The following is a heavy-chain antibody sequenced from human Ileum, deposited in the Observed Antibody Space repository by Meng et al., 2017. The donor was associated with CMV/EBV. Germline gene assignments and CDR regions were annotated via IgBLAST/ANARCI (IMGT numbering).Heavy chain of an antibody. J-gene: IGHJ4*01. CDR1: GLTFNSYN. CDR3: ATGSLADY. Sequence: VQLVQSGGGLVQPGASLRLSCAASGLTFNSYNMNWVRQAPGKGLEWVSSISSSSSYIYYADSVKGRFTISRDNAKNSLYLQMNSLRAEDTAVYYCATGSLADYWGQGTLVTVSS. CDR2: ISSSSSYI. V-gene: IGHV3-21*01.